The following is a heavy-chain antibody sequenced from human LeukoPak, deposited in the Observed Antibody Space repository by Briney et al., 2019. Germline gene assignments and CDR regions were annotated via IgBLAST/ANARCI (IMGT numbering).Heavy chain of an antibody. Sequence: GGSLRLSCAASGFTFSSYAMSWVRQAPGKGLEWVSAISGSGGSTYYADSVKGRFTISRDNFKNTLYLQMNSLRAEDTAVYYCARGGGITGTPDYDYWGQGTLVTVSS. V-gene: IGHV3-23*01. CDR2: ISGSGGST. D-gene: IGHD1-20*01. CDR1: GFTFSSYA. J-gene: IGHJ4*02. CDR3: ARGGGITGTPDYDY.